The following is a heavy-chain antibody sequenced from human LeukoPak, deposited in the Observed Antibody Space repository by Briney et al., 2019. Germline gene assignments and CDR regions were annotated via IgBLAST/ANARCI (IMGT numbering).Heavy chain of an antibody. Sequence: GGSLRLSCAASGFTFSSYSMNWVRQAPGKGLEWVAFIRYDGSNKYYADSVKGRFTISRDNSKNTLYLQMNSLRAEDTAVYYCAKGDIACNWFDPWGQGTLVTVSS. CDR2: IRYDGSNK. CDR3: AKGDIACNWFDP. CDR1: GFTFSSYS. D-gene: IGHD2-15*01. J-gene: IGHJ5*02. V-gene: IGHV3-30*02.